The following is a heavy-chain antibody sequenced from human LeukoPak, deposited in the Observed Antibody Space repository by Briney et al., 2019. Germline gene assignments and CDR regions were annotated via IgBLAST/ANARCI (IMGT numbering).Heavy chain of an antibody. J-gene: IGHJ4*02. Sequence: GGSLRLSCASSGFTFSSYAMSWVRQSPGKGLEWVSSISNSGDSTYYADSVKGRFTISRDNSKNTMYLQMNSLRAEDTAVYYCARHESRTTVFRSRYWGQGTLVTVSS. V-gene: IGHV3-23*01. CDR3: ARHESRTTVFRSRY. CDR1: GFTFSSYA. CDR2: ISNSGDST. D-gene: IGHD2-2*01.